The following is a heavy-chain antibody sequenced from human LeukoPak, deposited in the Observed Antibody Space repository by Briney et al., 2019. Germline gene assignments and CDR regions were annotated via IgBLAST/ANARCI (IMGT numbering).Heavy chain of an antibody. CDR1: GYTFTSYG. CDR2: ISAYNGNT. D-gene: IGHD6-19*01. J-gene: IGHJ1*01. CDR3: ARAGIVVTGTRYFQH. Sequence: ASVKVSCKASGYTFTSYGISWVRQAPGQGLEGMGWISAYNGNTNYAQKLQGRVTMTTDTSTSTAYMWLRSLRSDDTGVYYCARAGIVVTGTRYFQHWGQGTLVTVPS. V-gene: IGHV1-18*01.